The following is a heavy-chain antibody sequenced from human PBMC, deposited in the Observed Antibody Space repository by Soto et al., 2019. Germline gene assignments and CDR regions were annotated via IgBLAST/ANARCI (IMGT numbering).Heavy chain of an antibody. CDR2: TYHNGSA. V-gene: IGHV4-4*02. J-gene: IGHJ4*02. CDR3: ARHFVAVVIKGWGY. CDR1: SASISSEQR. Sequence: SETLSLTCAVSSASISSEQRWSWVRQPPGKGLEWIGATYHNGSANNNPSLKSRVTMSVDTSKNQFSLKLISVTAADTAVYYCARHFVAVVIKGWGYWGQGKLVTVSS. D-gene: IGHD3-10*01.